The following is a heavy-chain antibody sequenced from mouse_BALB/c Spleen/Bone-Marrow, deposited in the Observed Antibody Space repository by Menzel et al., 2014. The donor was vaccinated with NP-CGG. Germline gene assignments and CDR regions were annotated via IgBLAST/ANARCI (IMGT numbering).Heavy chain of an antibody. CDR3: ARYDGYFDY. Sequence: QVQLQQSGAELVRPGTSVKVSCKASGYAFTDYLMEWLNQRPGQGLEWIGVINPGSGSTNYNEKFKDKATLTADKSSSTAYMQLSSLTSDDSAVYFCARYDGYFDYWGQGTILTVSS. V-gene: IGHV1-54*01. D-gene: IGHD2-3*01. J-gene: IGHJ2*01. CDR1: GYAFTDYL. CDR2: INPGSGST.